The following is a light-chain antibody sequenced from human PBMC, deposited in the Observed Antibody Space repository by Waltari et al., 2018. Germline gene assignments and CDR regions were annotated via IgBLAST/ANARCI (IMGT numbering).Light chain of an antibody. CDR1: HSVRSN. J-gene: IGKJ2*01. Sequence: EIVMTQTPATLSVSPGDRATLSCRASHSVRSNLAWYHQKPGQAPRLLIYGASTRATGIPARFSGSGSGTEFXLTISSLQSEXFXVYYCQQYNNWPXXTFXQGTKLXXK. V-gene: IGKV3-15*01. CDR3: QQYNNWPXXT. CDR2: GAS.